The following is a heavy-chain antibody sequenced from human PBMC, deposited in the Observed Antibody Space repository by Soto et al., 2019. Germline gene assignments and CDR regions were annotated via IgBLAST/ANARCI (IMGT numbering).Heavy chain of an antibody. Sequence: PSETLSLTCTVSGGSISSYYWSWIRQPPGKGLEWIGYIYYSGSTNYNPSLKSRVTISRDTSRNTFSLQMSSLRAEDTAVYYCAKRRYCPSTTCFDYWGQGTLVTVSS. CDR2: IYYSGST. V-gene: IGHV4-59*12. CDR1: GGSISSYY. D-gene: IGHD2-2*01. CDR3: AKRRYCPSTTCFDY. J-gene: IGHJ4*01.